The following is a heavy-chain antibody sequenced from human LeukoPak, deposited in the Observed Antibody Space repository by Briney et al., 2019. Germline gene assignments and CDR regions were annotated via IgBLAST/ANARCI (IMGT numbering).Heavy chain of an antibody. V-gene: IGHV3-9*01. CDR1: GFTFDDYA. J-gene: IGHJ4*02. CDR3: ARDPTAAYYDFWSGYYFDY. CDR2: ISWNSGSI. D-gene: IGHD3-3*01. Sequence: GGSLRLSCAASGFTFDDYAMHWVRQAPGKGLEWVSGISWNSGSIGYADSVKGRFTISRDNAKNSLYLQMNSLRAEDTAVYYCARDPTAAYYDFWSGYYFDYWGQGTLVTVSS.